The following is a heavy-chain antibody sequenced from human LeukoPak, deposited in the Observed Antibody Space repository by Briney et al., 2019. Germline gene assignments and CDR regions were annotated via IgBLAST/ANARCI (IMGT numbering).Heavy chain of an antibody. D-gene: IGHD1-7*01. Sequence: ASVKVSCKASGYTFTSYDINWVRQATGQGLEWMGWMNPNSGNTGYAQKFQDRVTMTRNTSISTAYMELSSLRSEDTAVYYCARSRTGTGVWYYYYYGMDVWGQGTTVTVSS. V-gene: IGHV1-8*01. CDR1: GYTFTSYD. CDR3: ARSRTGTGVWYYYYYGMDV. J-gene: IGHJ6*02. CDR2: MNPNSGNT.